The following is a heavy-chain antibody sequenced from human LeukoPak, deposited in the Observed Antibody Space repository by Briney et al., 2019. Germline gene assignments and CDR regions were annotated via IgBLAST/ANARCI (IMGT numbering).Heavy chain of an antibody. D-gene: IGHD2-15*01. CDR2: ISYDGSNT. Sequence: GRSLRLSCAASGFTFSNYGMHWVRQAPGKGLEWVAIISYDGSNTYYADSVKGRFTISRDSSKNTLYLQMNSLRAEDTAVYYCAKEKLGYCSGGSCHLFDYWGQGTLVTVSS. CDR3: AKEKLGYCSGGSCHLFDY. CDR1: GFTFSNYG. V-gene: IGHV3-30*18. J-gene: IGHJ4*02.